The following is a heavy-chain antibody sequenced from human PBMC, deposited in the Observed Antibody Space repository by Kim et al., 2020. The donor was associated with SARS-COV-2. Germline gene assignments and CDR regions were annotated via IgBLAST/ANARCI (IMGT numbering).Heavy chain of an antibody. CDR1: GFTFSDYY. D-gene: IGHD2-15*01. Sequence: GGSLRLSCAASGFTFSDYYMSWIRQAPGKGLEWVSYISSSSSYTNYADSVKGRFTISRDNAKNSLYLQMNSLRAEDTAVYYCARENHGAGYCSGGSCYEGESLDYWGQGTLVTVSS. J-gene: IGHJ4*02. V-gene: IGHV3-11*06. CDR2: ISSSSSYT. CDR3: ARENHGAGYCSGGSCYEGESLDY.